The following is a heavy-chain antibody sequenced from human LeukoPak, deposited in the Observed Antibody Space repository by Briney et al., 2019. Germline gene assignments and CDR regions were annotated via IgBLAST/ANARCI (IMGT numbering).Heavy chain of an antibody. CDR2: IYYSGST. J-gene: IGHJ4*02. Sequence: SETLSLTCTVSGGSISSYYWSWFRQPPGKGLEWIGYIYYSGSTNYTPSLKSRVTISVDTSKNQFSLRLSSVTAADTAVYFCARHDYSNYPSFDYWGQGTLVTVSP. CDR1: GGSISSYY. D-gene: IGHD4-11*01. V-gene: IGHV4-59*08. CDR3: ARHDYSNYPSFDY.